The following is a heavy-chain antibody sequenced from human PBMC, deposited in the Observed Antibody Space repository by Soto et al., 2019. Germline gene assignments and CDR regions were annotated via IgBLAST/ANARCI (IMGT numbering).Heavy chain of an antibody. CDR2: IYPDDSET. CDR1: GYRFNSYW. Sequence: EVQLVQSGAEVKKPGESLKISCKASGYRFNSYWIGWVRQMPGKGLEWMGIIYPDDSETRYSPSFQDQVTVSADKSISTAYLQWSSLKASDTAMYYCARQAMSYYDNSGSIIPGASLDYWGQGTLVTVSS. CDR3: ARQAMSYYDNSGSIIPGASLDY. D-gene: IGHD3-22*01. V-gene: IGHV5-51*01. J-gene: IGHJ4*02.